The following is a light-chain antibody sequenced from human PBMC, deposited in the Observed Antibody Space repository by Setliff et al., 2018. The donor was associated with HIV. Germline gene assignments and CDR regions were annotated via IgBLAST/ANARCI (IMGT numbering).Light chain of an antibody. CDR1: SSDVGVYNH. Sequence: QSALAQPRSVSGSPGQSVTISCTGTSSDVGVYNHVSWYQQHPGKAPKLMIYDVSEQPSGVPDRFSGSKSGNTASLTISGLQAEDEADYYCCSYAGRYTYVFGTGTKVTVL. CDR3: CSYAGRYTYV. J-gene: IGLJ1*01. CDR2: DVS. V-gene: IGLV2-11*01.